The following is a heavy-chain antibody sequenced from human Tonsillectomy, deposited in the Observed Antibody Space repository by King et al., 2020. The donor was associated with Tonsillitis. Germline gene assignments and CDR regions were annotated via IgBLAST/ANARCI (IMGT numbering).Heavy chain of an antibody. CDR3: TTDRCSYGCLDY. CDR1: GFTFDDAW. D-gene: IGHD1-26*01. CDR2: IKSKSDGGTT. V-gene: IGHV3-15*01. Sequence: VQLVESGGGLVKPGGSLRLSCAASGFTFDDAWMSWVRQAPGKGLEWVGRIKSKSDGGTTDYDAPVKGRFTISRDDSKNTVYLQMNSLKTEDTAMYYCTTDRCSYGCLDYWGQGTLVTVSS. J-gene: IGHJ4*02.